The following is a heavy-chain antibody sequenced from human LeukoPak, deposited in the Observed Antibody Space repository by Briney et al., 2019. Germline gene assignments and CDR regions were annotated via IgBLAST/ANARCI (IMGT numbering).Heavy chain of an antibody. V-gene: IGHV2-70*01. CDR2: IDCDDDK. D-gene: IGHD1-14*01. CDR3: ARSTTNRYYYYGMNV. Sequence: SGTALVKPTQTLTLTCTFSGFSLSNSGMCVSWIRQPPAKALEWLALIDCDDDKYYSTSLKTRLTISKHTSKNQVVLTMTNMDPVDTATYYCARSTTNRYYYYGMNVWGQGTTVTVSS. J-gene: IGHJ6*02. CDR1: GFSLSNSGMC.